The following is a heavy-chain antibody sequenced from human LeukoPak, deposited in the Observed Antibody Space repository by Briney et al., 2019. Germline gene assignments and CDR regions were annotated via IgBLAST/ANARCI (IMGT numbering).Heavy chain of an antibody. CDR3: ARYPYYYDSSGYYYDH. J-gene: IGHJ5*02. CDR2: IYPGDSDT. V-gene: IGHV5-51*01. D-gene: IGHD3-22*01. Sequence: GESLKISCKGSGYSFTSYWIGWVRQMPGKGLEWMGIIYPGDSDTRYSPSFQGQATMSADKSISTAYLQWSSLKASDTAMYYCARYPYYYDSSGYYYDHWGQGTLVTVSS. CDR1: GYSFTSYW.